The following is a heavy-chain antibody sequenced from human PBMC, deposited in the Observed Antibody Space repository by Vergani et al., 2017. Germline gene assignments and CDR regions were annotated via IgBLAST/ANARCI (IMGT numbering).Heavy chain of an antibody. CDR3: ARAPYSSSWYHXFDY. J-gene: IGHJ4*02. CDR1: GFTFSSYA. V-gene: IGHV3-30*04. D-gene: IGHD6-13*01. Sequence: QVQLVESGGGVVQPGRSLRLSCAASGFTFSSYAIHWVRQAPGKGLEWVAVISYDGSNKYYADSVKGRFTISRDNSKNTLYLQMNSLRAEDTAVYYCARAPYSSSWYHXFDYWGQGTLVTVSS. CDR2: ISYDGSNK.